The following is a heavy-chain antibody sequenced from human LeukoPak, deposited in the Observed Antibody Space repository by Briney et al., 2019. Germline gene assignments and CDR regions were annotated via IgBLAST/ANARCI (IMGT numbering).Heavy chain of an antibody. CDR2: IYYSGST. CDR3: ARTRLSYYMDV. V-gene: IGHV4-59*08. CDR1: GGSISSHY. Sequence: SETLSLTCTVSGGSISSHYWSWIRQPPGKGLECMGYIYYSGSTNYNPSLESRVAISVDTSKNQFSLKLSSVTAADTAVYYCARTRLSYYMDVWGKGTTVTVSS. J-gene: IGHJ6*03.